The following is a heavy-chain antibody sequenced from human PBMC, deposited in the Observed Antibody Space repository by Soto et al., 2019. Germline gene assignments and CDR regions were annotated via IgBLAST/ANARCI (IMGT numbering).Heavy chain of an antibody. CDR1: GYTFTSYA. V-gene: IGHV1-3*01. CDR2: INAGNGNT. J-gene: IGHJ5*02. CDR3: ARDRAYGGVDCYPPGLDP. Sequence: ASVKVSCKASGYTFTSYAMHWVRQAPGQRLEWMGWINAGNGNTKYSQKFQGRVTITRDTSASTAYMELSSLRSEDTAVYYCARDRAYGGVDCYPPGLDPWAREPWSPSPQ. D-gene: IGHD2-21*02.